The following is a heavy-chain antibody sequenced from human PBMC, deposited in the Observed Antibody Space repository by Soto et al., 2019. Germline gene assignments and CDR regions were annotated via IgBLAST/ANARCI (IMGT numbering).Heavy chain of an antibody. CDR3: ARGLTIGGSTVDY. J-gene: IGHJ4*02. Sequence: QVQLQESGPGLVKPSQTLSLTCSVSGGSISSGGYYWTWTRQHPGKGLEWIGYIHNNGRTYYNPSLKSRLTISRDTSRNQFSLKLSSVTAADTAVYYCARGLTIGGSTVDYWGQGTLVTVSS. CDR1: GGSISSGGYY. V-gene: IGHV4-31*03. CDR2: IHNNGRT. D-gene: IGHD4-17*01.